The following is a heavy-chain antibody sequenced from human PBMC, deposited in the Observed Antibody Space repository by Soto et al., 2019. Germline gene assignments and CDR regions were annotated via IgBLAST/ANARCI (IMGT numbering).Heavy chain of an antibody. Sequence: SETLSLTFSVFGASLSGYYWGWIRQPPGKGLEWIGRIYATGITDYNPSLKSRITMSVDMSKKQFSLTLRSVTAADTAIYYCVRDGTKNLRDRFDTWGRGILVTVSS. V-gene: IGHV4-4*07. J-gene: IGHJ5*02. CDR1: GASLSGYY. CDR2: IYATGIT. CDR3: VRDGTKNLRDRFDT. D-gene: IGHD1-1*01.